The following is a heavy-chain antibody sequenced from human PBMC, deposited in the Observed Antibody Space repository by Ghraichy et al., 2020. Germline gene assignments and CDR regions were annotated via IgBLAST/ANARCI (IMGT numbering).Heavy chain of an antibody. CDR3: ARGGVYWLPRDRDAFDF. J-gene: IGHJ3*01. CDR2: ISPYNGDT. CDR1: GYTFTSYG. V-gene: IGHV1-18*01. D-gene: IGHD5-12*01. Sequence: ASVKVSCKASGYTFTSYGIYWLRQAPGQGLEWMGWISPYNGDTYSAQNLQGRVTMTTDTSTTTAYMELRSLRSDDTALYFCARGGVYWLPRDRDAFDFWGQGTMVTVSS.